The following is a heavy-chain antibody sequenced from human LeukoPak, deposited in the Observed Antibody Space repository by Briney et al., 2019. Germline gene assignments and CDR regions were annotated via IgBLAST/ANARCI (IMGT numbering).Heavy chain of an antibody. CDR2: IYYSGST. CDR3: ARHDAVVTDHIDY. J-gene: IGHJ4*02. Sequence: SETLSLTCTVSGGSISSSSYYWGWIRQPPGKGLEWIGSIYYSGSTYYNPSLKSRVTISVDTSKNQFSLKPSSVTAADTAVYYCARHDAVVTDHIDYWGQGTLVTVSS. D-gene: IGHD4-23*01. V-gene: IGHV4-39*01. CDR1: GGSISSSSYY.